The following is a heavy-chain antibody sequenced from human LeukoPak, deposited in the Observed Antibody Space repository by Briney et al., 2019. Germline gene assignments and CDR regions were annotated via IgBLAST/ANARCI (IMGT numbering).Heavy chain of an antibody. Sequence: PSETLSLTCNVSGGSISSYYWSWIRQPAGKGLEWIGRISTSGSTNYHRSLKSRTTMSVDTSKNQFSLKLSSVPAQGRAVYCGATGDKTMGKNVFEIWGRGKVVTVSS. CDR3: ATGDKTMGKNVFEI. V-gene: IGHV4-4*07. J-gene: IGHJ3*02. CDR1: GGSISSYY. CDR2: ISTSGST. D-gene: IGHD5-18*01.